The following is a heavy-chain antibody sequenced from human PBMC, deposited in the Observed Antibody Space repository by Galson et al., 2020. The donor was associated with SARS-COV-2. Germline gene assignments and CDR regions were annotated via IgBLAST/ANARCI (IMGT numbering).Heavy chain of an antibody. CDR3: ARGGVLYSRYFDL. D-gene: IGHD6-13*01. CDR2: IYSGGST. V-gene: IGHV3-53*01. CDR1: GFTVSSNS. Sequence: GGSLRLSCAASGFTVSSNSMSWVRQAPGKGLESVSVIYSGGSTYYADSVKGRFTISRDNSKNTLYLQMNSLRAEDTAVYYCARGGVLYSRYFDLWGRGTLVTVSS. J-gene: IGHJ2*01.